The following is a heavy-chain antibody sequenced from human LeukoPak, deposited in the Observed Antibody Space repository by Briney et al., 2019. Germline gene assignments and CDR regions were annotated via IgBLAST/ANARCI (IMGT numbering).Heavy chain of an antibody. CDR3: AKDRGGGPPFRLRQLGVQGH. D-gene: IGHD2-15*01. CDR1: GFTFSDYY. V-gene: IGHV3-23*01. J-gene: IGHJ4*02. Sequence: GGSLRLSCAASGFTFSDYYMSWVRQAPGKGLEWVSAISGSGGSTYYADSVKGRFTISRDNSKNTLYLQMNSLRAEDTAVYYCAKDRGGGPPFRLRQLGVQGHWGQGTLVTVSS. CDR2: ISGSGGST.